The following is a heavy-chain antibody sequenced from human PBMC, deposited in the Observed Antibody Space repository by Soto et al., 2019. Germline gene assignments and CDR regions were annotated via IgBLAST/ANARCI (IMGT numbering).Heavy chain of an antibody. CDR3: ARVDYSDRGYFDY. V-gene: IGHV3-21*01. Sequence: GGSLRLSCAASGFTFSPYTLGWVRQAPGKGLESLSFITNSNTYIYYADSVKGRFTISRDDARNSLYLQMNSLRAEDTAIYYCARVDYSDRGYFDYWGQGALVTVSS. D-gene: IGHD3-22*01. CDR2: ITNSNTYI. J-gene: IGHJ4*02. CDR1: GFTFSPYT.